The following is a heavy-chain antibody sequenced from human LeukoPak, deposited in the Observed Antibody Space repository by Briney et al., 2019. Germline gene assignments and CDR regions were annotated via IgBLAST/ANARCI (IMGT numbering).Heavy chain of an antibody. D-gene: IGHD1-1*01. V-gene: IGHV5-51*01. Sequence: GESLKISCKGSGYSFTSYWIGWVRQMPGKGLEWMGIIYPGDSDTRYSPSFQGQVTISADKSISTAYLQWSSLKASDTAMYYCAISLIRYNWNDGSDAFDIWGQGTMVTVSS. CDR2: IYPGDSDT. J-gene: IGHJ3*02. CDR3: AISLIRYNWNDGSDAFDI. CDR1: GYSFTSYW.